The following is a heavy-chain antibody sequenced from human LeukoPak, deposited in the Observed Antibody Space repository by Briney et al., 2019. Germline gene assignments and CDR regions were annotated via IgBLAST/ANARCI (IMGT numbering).Heavy chain of an antibody. CDR3: ARTNYYDNSGYPDY. CDR2: IYYGGST. J-gene: IGHJ4*02. Sequence: SETLSLTRTISGGSISSYHWTWIRQPPGKGLEWIGYIYYGGSTNYNPSLKSRVTISVDTSKNQFPLKLSSVTAADTAVYYCARTNYYDNSGYPDYWGQGTLVTVSS. V-gene: IGHV4-59*01. CDR1: GGSISSYH. D-gene: IGHD3-22*01.